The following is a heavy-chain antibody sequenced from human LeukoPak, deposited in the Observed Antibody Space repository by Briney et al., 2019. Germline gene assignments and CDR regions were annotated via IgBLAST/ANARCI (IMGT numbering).Heavy chain of an antibody. D-gene: IGHD6-13*01. CDR1: GGSFSGYY. CDR3: APRGGIAAAGTGLGD. CDR2: INHSGST. J-gene: IGHJ4*02. Sequence: SETLSLTCAVYGGSFSGYYWSWVRQPPGKGLEWIGEINHSGSTNYNPSLKSRVTISVDTSKNQFSLKLSSVTAADTAVYYCAPRGGIAAAGTGLGDWGQGTLVTVSS. V-gene: IGHV4-34*01.